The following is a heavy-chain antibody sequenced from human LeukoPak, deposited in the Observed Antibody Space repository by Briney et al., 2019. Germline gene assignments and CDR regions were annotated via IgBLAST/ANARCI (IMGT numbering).Heavy chain of an antibody. Sequence: GASMKVSCKASGYTFTGYYMHWVRQAPGQGLEWMGWINPNSGGTNYAQKFQGRVTMTRDTSISTAYMELSRLRSDDTAVYYCARGPSKGMVRGVSLDYWGQGTLVTVSS. D-gene: IGHD3-10*01. CDR3: ARGPSKGMVRGVSLDY. V-gene: IGHV1-2*02. CDR2: INPNSGGT. CDR1: GYTFTGYY. J-gene: IGHJ4*02.